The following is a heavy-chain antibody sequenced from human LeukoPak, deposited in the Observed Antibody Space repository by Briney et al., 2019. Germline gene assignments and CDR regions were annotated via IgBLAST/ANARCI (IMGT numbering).Heavy chain of an antibody. CDR1: GYTFSRYD. CDR2: MNPNSGNT. D-gene: IGHD3-10*01. CDR3: ASGGDSGTWGAYYYYAMDV. V-gene: IGHV1-8*01. Sequence: ASVKVSCKASGYTFSRYDINRVRQATGQGLEWMGWMNPNSGNTGYAQKFQGRVTMTRNTSISTAYMELSGLRSEDTAVYYCASGGDSGTWGAYYYYAMDVWGQGTTVTVSS. J-gene: IGHJ6*02.